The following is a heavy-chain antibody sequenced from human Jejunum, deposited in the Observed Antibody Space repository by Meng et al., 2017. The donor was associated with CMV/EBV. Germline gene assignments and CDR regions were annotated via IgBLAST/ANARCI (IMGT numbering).Heavy chain of an antibody. CDR3: AKDGFDSSGYWYYFDY. D-gene: IGHD3-22*01. J-gene: IGHJ4*02. CDR1: FTFSTYG. CDR2: ISFDGSNK. V-gene: IGHV3-33*06. Sequence: FTFSTYGMHWVRQAPGKGLEWLAVISFDGSNKYYADSVKGRFTISRDNSKNTLYLQMNSLRAEDTAVYYCAKDGFDSSGYWYYFDYWGQGTLVTVS.